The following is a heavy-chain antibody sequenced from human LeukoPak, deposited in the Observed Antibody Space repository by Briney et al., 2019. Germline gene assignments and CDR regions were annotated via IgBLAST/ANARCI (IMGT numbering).Heavy chain of an antibody. D-gene: IGHD3-10*01. J-gene: IGHJ6*03. CDR1: GYTFTGYY. Sequence: ASVKVSCKASGYTFTGYYMHWVRQAPGQGLEWMGWINPNSGGTNNAQKFQGRVTMTRDTSISTAYMELSSLRSEDTAVYYCARTVLLWFGESPNYYYYMDVWGKGTTVTVSS. V-gene: IGHV1-2*02. CDR3: ARTVLLWFGESPNYYYYMDV. CDR2: INPNSGGT.